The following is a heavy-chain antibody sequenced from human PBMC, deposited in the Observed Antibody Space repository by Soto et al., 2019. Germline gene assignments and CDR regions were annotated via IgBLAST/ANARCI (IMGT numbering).Heavy chain of an antibody. D-gene: IGHD2-2*02. J-gene: IGHJ3*02. V-gene: IGHV4-59*01. CDR1: CGSISSYY. CDR3: ARDSRYCSSTSCYSDAFDI. Sequence: SETLSLTCTVSCGSISSYYWSWIRQPPGKGLEWIGYIYYSGSTNYNPSLKSRVTISVDTSKNQFSLKLSSVTAADTAVYYCARDSRYCSSTSCYSDAFDIWGQGTMVTVSS. CDR2: IYYSGST.